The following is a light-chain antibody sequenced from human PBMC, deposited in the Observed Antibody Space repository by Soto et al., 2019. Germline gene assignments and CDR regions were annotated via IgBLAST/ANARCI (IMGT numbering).Light chain of an antibody. CDR2: GAS. CDR3: QQCGTSPPWT. CDR1: QSVSSYY. Sequence: EIVLTQSPGTLSLSPGERATLSCRASQSVSSYYLAWYQQKPGQAPRLLIYGASSRATGIPDRFSGSGSGTDFTLTISRLEPEDFAVYYCQQCGTSPPWTFGHGTKVDIK. V-gene: IGKV3-20*01. J-gene: IGKJ1*01.